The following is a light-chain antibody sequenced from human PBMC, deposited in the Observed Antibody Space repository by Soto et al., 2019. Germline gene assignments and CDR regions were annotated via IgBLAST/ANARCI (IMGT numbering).Light chain of an antibody. V-gene: IGLV1-44*01. CDR3: SSWDDSLDGPV. CDR2: SIN. Sequence: QSVLTQPPSASATPGQTVTISCSGRYSNIGSNFVCWYQRLPGTAPNLLIYSINQRPSGVPDRFSGSKSGTSASLTISGLQSEDEADYFFSSWDDSLDGPVFGGGTQLTVL. J-gene: IGLJ3*02. CDR1: YSNIGSNF.